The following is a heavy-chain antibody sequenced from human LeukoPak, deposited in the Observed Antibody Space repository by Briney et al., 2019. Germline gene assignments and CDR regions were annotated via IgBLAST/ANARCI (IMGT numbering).Heavy chain of an antibody. V-gene: IGHV3-11*01. D-gene: IGHD6-19*01. CDR1: GFTFSEFY. CDR2: ISTTGNTK. CDR3: ARDHNSGWVNADVLEYFQH. Sequence: GGSLRLSCAASGFTFSEFYMSWIRQTPEKGLEWISHISTTGNTKYYADSVIGRFSISRDNAKNSVYLQMNSLRAEDTAVYYCARDHNSGWVNADVLEYFQHWGQGTLVTVSS. J-gene: IGHJ1*01.